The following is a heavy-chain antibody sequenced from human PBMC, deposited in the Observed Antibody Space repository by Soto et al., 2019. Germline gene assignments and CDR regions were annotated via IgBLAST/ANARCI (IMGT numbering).Heavy chain of an antibody. Sequence: EVQLLESGGGLVQPGGSLRLSCAASGFTFSSYGISWVRQAPGKGLEWVSTITGSGGSTYYADSVKGRFTISRDNSKNTQDLQMNSLRAEDTAVYYCAKDPGGPGYSSRGDYFDYWGQGTLVTVSS. V-gene: IGHV3-23*01. D-gene: IGHD6-13*01. J-gene: IGHJ4*02. CDR1: GFTFSSYG. CDR2: ITGSGGST. CDR3: AKDPGGPGYSSRGDYFDY.